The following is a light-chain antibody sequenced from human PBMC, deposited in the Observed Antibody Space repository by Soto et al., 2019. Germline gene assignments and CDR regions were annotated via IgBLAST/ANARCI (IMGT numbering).Light chain of an antibody. V-gene: IGKV3-20*01. J-gene: IGKJ1*01. Sequence: ESVLTQSAGTLSLSPGERATLSCRASQSVSSSYLAWYQQKPGQAPRLLIYGASSRATGIPDRFSGSGSGTDFTLTISRLEPEDFAVYYCQQYGSSPPLTFGQGTKVDIK. CDR2: GAS. CDR1: QSVSSSY. CDR3: QQYGSSPPLT.